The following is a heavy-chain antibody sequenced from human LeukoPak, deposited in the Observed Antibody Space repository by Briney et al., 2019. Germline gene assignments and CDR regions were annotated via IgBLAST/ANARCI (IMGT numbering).Heavy chain of an antibody. CDR2: IRYDGSNK. V-gene: IGHV3-30*02. CDR1: GFAFSSYG. D-gene: IGHD5-24*01. CDR3: AKDAEMATMYFDY. Sequence: GGSLRLSCAASGFAFSSYGMHWVRQAPGKGLEWVAFIRYDGSNKYYADSVKGRFTISRDNSKNTLYLQMNSLRAEDTAVYYCAKDAEMATMYFDYWGQGTLVTVSS. J-gene: IGHJ4*02.